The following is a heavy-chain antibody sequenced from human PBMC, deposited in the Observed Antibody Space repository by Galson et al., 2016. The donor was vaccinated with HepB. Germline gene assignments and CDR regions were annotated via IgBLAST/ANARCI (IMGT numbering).Heavy chain of an antibody. J-gene: IGHJ5*01. CDR1: GFTFSNAW. D-gene: IGHD1-1*01. V-gene: IGHV3-15*01. CDR2: IKRKTDGGTT. CDR3: TTEGGYGTAMHWFDS. Sequence: SLRLPCAASGFTFSNAWMSWVRQAPGKGLEWVDRIKRKTDGGTTDYAAPVKGRFTISRDDSKNTMYLQMNSLNIEDTAVYYCTTEGGYGTAMHWFDSWGQGTLVTVSS.